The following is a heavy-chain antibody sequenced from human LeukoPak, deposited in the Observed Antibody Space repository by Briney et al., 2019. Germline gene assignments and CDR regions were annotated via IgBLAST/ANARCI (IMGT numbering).Heavy chain of an antibody. V-gene: IGHV4-59*01. CDR1: GGSMRSYY. Sequence: PSETLSLTCTVSGGSMRSYYWSWVRQSPGKGLEWIGYIYYSGKTNYNPSLESRVTISVDTSKNQFSLNLSSVTAPDTAVYYCARGGEASISAARFDPWGRGILVTVSS. D-gene: IGHD6-13*01. CDR2: IYYSGKT. J-gene: IGHJ5*02. CDR3: ARGGEASISAARFDP.